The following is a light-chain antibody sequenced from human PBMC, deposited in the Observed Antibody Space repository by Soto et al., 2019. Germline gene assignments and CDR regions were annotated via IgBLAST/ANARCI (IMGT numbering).Light chain of an antibody. CDR3: QHYGNSPYT. V-gene: IGKV3-15*01. CDR2: AAS. CDR1: QSVSSN. Sequence: EIVMTQSPATLSVSPGERATLSCRASQSVSSNLAWYQQKPGQAPRLLIYAASTRATGIPARFSGSGSGTEFTLTISSLQSEDFAVYYCQHYGNSPYTFGQGTKLEI. J-gene: IGKJ2*01.